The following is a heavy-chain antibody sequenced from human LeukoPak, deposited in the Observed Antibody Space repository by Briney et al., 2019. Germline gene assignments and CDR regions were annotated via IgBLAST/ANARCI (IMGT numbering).Heavy chain of an antibody. Sequence: GGSLRLSCAASGFTFSSYWTHWVRQGPGKWLVWVSRINSDGSSTNYADSVKGRFTISSDNPTNTLYLQMNGVRAEDTAVYYCARGQVFGDSHSMDVWGEGTTVTVSS. J-gene: IGHJ6*03. D-gene: IGHD3-3*01. CDR1: GFTFSSYW. CDR3: ARGQVFGDSHSMDV. V-gene: IGHV3-74*01. CDR2: INSDGSST.